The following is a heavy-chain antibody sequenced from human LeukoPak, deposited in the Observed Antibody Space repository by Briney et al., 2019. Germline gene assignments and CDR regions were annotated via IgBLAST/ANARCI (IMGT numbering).Heavy chain of an antibody. D-gene: IGHD4-23*01. Sequence: SETLSLTCAVYGGSLSGYYWSWIRHPPGKGLEWIGEINHRGSTNYNPCLKRRVTISVETSTTQSSLNLSSVTAANTAGHYVAGGLRWRQGLDYLGQ. J-gene: IGHJ4*02. CDR2: INHRGST. V-gene: IGHV4-34*01. CDR3: AGGLRWRQGLDY. CDR1: GGSLSGYY.